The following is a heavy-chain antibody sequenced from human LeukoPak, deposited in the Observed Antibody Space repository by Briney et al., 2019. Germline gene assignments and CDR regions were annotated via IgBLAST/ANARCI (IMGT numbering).Heavy chain of an antibody. CDR2: INPNSGGT. D-gene: IGHD6-19*01. CDR3: ATATPEWLVRVGRLFDY. J-gene: IGHJ4*02. V-gene: IGHV1-2*02. Sequence: GASVKVSCKASGYTFTDHYMHWVRQAPGQGLEWMGWINPNSGGTNYAQKFQGRVTMTRDTSISTAYMELSRLRSDDTAVYYCATATPEWLVRVGRLFDYWGQGTLVTVSS. CDR1: GYTFTDHY.